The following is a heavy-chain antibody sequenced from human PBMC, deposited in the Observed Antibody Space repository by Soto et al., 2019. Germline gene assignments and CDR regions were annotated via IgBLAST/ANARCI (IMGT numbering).Heavy chain of an antibody. V-gene: IGHV4-61*08. J-gene: IGHJ4*02. D-gene: IGHD3-22*01. CDR3: ARNRLYYYDSSGESHFDY. CDR1: GGSITSGDNY. Sequence: PSETLSLTCTVSGGSITSGDNYWSWIRQPPGKGLEWIGYIYYSGSTNYNPSLKSRVTISVDTSKNQFSLKLSSVTAADTAVYYCARNRLYYYDSSGESHFDYWGQGTLVTVSS. CDR2: IYYSGST.